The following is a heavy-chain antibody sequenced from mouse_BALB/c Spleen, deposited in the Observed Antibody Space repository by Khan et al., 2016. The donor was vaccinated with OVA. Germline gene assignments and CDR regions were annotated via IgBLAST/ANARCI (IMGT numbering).Heavy chain of an antibody. Sequence: EVELVESGGGLVQPGGSLKLSCAASGFTFSSNTMSWVGQTPEKRLEWVAYITNGGGSTYYPDTVKGRFTISRDNAKNTLYLQMSSLKSEDTAMYYCARVPTFITTALDYWGQGTSVTVSA. CDR2: ITNGGGST. D-gene: IGHD1-2*01. CDR3: ARVPTFITTALDY. CDR1: GFTFSSNT. V-gene: IGHV5-12-2*01. J-gene: IGHJ4*01.